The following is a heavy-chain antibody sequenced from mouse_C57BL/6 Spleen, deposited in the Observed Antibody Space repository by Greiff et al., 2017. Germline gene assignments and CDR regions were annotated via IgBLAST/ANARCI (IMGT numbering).Heavy chain of an antibody. J-gene: IGHJ3*01. CDR2: IYPGSGST. D-gene: IGHD1-1*01. CDR3: ARGAIYYGSGGY. V-gene: IGHV1-55*01. CDR1: GYTFTSYW. Sequence: QVQLQQPGAELVKPGASVKMSCKASGYTFTSYWITWVKQRPGQGLEWIGDIYPGSGSTNYNEKFKSKATLTVYTSSSTAYMQLSSLTSEDSAVYYCARGAIYYGSGGYCGQGTLVTVSA.